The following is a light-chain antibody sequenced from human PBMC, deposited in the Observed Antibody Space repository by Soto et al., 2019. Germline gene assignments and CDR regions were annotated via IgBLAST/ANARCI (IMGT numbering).Light chain of an antibody. CDR2: GAS. CDR1: QSVSSSY. J-gene: IGKJ1*01. CDR3: QQYGSSPGWT. Sequence: EIVLTQSPGTLSLSPGERATLSCRASQSVSSSYLAWYQQNPGQAPRLLIYGASSRATGIPDRFSGSGSGTDVTLTISRLEPEDCAVSYCQQYGSSPGWTFGQGTKVERK. V-gene: IGKV3-20*01.